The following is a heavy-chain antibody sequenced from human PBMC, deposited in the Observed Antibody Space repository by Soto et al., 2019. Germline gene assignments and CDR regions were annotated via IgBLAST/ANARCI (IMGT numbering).Heavy chain of an antibody. J-gene: IGHJ6*03. CDR3: ARHVSEDYMDV. CDR1: GGSISSSSYY. Sequence: QLQLQESGPGLVKPSETLSLTCTVSGGSISSSSYYWGWIRQPPGKGLEWIGSIYYSGSTYYNPSLKSRVTISVDTSKNQFSLKLSSVTAADTAVYYCARHVSEDYMDVWGKGTTVTVSS. CDR2: IYYSGST. V-gene: IGHV4-39*01.